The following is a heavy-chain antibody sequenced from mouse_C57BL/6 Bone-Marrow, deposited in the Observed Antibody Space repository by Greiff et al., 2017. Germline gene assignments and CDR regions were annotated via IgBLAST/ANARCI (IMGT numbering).Heavy chain of an antibody. CDR1: GFSFNTYA. CDR3: VIGTYYAMDY. J-gene: IGHJ4*01. D-gene: IGHD3-3*01. Sequence: EVQRVESGGGLVQPKGSLKLSCAASGFSFNTYAMNWVRQAPGKGLEWVARIRSKSNNYATYYADSVKDRFTISRDDSESMLYLQMNNMKTEDTAMYYCVIGTYYAMDYWGQGTSVTVSS. CDR2: IRSKSNNYAT. V-gene: IGHV10-1*01.